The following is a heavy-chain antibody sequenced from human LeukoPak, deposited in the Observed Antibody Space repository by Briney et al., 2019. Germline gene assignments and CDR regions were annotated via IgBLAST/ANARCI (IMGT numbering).Heavy chain of an antibody. D-gene: IGHD6-13*01. CDR1: GGSISSGGYY. V-gene: IGHV4-31*03. Sequence: SGTLSLTCTVSGGSISSGGYYWSWIRQHPGKGLEWIGYIYYSGSTYYNPSLKSRVTISVDTSKNQFSLKLSPVTAADTAVYYCAREGSMRYSSSWYDYWGQGTLVTVSS. CDR2: IYYSGST. J-gene: IGHJ4*02. CDR3: AREGSMRYSSSWYDY.